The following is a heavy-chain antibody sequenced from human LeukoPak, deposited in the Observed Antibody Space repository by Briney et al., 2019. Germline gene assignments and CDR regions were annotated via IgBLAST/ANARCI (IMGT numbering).Heavy chain of an antibody. Sequence: GGSLRLSCAASGFTFSSYWMHWVRQAPGKGLVWVSRINSDGSSTSYADSVKGRFTISRDNSKNTLYLQMNSLRAEDTAVYYCAKGGGYYDSSGYPSWGQGTLVTVSS. CDR2: INSDGSST. CDR1: GFTFSSYW. J-gene: IGHJ5*02. CDR3: AKGGGYYDSSGYPS. D-gene: IGHD3-22*01. V-gene: IGHV3-74*01.